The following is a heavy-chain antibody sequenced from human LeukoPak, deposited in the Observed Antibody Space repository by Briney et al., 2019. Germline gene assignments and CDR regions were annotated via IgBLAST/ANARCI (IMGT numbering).Heavy chain of an antibody. Sequence: ASVKVSCKASGYTFTSYGISWVRQARGQGLEWMGWISAYNGNTNYAQKLQGRVTMTTDTSTSTAYMELRSLRSDDTAVYYCARWYYDILTGYYALYYFDYWGQGTLVTVSS. J-gene: IGHJ4*02. V-gene: IGHV1-18*04. D-gene: IGHD3-9*01. CDR1: GYTFTSYG. CDR3: ARWYYDILTGYYALYYFDY. CDR2: ISAYNGNT.